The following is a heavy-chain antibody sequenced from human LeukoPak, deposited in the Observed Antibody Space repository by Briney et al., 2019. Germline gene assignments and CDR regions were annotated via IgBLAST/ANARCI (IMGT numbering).Heavy chain of an antibody. CDR1: GFTFSSYG. CDR2: ILYDGSNK. J-gene: IGHJ3*02. V-gene: IGHV3-33*01. Sequence: GGALRLSCAVSGFTFSSYGMHWGRQAPPKGLEWVAVILYDGSNKYYADSVKSRVTISRDNSKNTLYLQMKSLRAEDTAVYYCARDGVPAARTRVAFDIWGQGTMVTVSS. D-gene: IGHD2-2*01. CDR3: ARDGVPAARTRVAFDI.